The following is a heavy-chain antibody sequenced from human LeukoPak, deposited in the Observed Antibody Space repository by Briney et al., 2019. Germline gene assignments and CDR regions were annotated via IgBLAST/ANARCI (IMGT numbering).Heavy chain of an antibody. V-gene: IGHV3-30*03. Sequence: PGGSLTLSCAASGFTFSSYGMHWVRQAPGKGLEWVAVISYDGSNKYYADSVKGRFTISRDNSKNTLYLQMNSLRAEDTAVYYCASHPSGSRFDPWGQGTLVTVSS. CDR2: ISYDGSNK. J-gene: IGHJ5*02. CDR3: ASHPSGSRFDP. CDR1: GFTFSSYG.